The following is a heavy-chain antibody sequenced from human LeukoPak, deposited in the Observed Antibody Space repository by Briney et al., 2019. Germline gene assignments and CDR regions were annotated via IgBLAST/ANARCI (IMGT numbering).Heavy chain of an antibody. V-gene: IGHV3-20*04. CDR1: GFTFDDYG. CDR3: ARDKEEGIPLWFGELLS. J-gene: IGHJ4*02. D-gene: IGHD3-10*01. Sequence: GGSLRLSCAASGFTFDDYGMSWVRQAPGKGLEWVSGINWNGGSTGYADSVKGRFTISRDNAKNSLYLQMNSLRAEDTALYYCARDKEEGIPLWFGELLSWGQGTLVTVSS. CDR2: INWNGGST.